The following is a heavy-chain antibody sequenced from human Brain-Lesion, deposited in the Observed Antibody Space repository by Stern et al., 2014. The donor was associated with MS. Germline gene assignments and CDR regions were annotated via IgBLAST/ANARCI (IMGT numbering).Heavy chain of an antibody. CDR2: IYYSGNT. CDR3: AGEEDIRYCSGGSCTGNWFDP. CDR1: GGSVSSTSYA. Sequence: VQLVESGPGLVKPSETLSLTCTVAGGSVSSTSYAWAWIRQPPGKGLEWIGTIYYSGNTYYSPSLKSRLTISLDTSKNQFSVQLGCVAAADTAVYYCAGEEDIRYCSGGSCTGNWFDPWGQGTLVTVSS. D-gene: IGHD2-15*01. J-gene: IGHJ5*02. V-gene: IGHV4-39*01.